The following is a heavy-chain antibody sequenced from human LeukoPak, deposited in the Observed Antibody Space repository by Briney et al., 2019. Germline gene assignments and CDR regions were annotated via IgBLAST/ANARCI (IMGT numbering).Heavy chain of an antibody. V-gene: IGHV1-46*01. CDR2: INPSGGST. D-gene: IGHD3-9*01. CDR3: ARRVAATDWTFDY. J-gene: IGHJ4*02. CDR1: GYTFTSYY. Sequence: ASVKVSCKASGYTFTSYYMHWVRQAPGQGLEWMGIINPSGGSTSYAQKFQGRVTMTRDTSTSTVYMELSRLRSDDTAVYYCARRVAATDWTFDYWGQGTLVTVSS.